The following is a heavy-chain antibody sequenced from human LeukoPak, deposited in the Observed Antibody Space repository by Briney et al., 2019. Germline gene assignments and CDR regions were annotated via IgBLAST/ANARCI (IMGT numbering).Heavy chain of an antibody. V-gene: IGHV3-64*01. CDR2: ISSNGGST. CDR1: GFTFSSYA. Sequence: PGGSLRLSCAASGFTFSSYAMHWVRQAPGKGLEYVSAISSNGGSTYYANSVKGRFTISRDNSKNTLYLQMGSLRAEDMAVYYCARGRAQLWSPSYYFDYWGQGTLVTVSS. D-gene: IGHD5-18*01. CDR3: ARGRAQLWSPSYYFDY. J-gene: IGHJ4*02.